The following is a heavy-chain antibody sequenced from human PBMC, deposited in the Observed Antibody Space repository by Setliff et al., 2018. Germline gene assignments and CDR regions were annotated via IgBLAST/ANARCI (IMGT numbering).Heavy chain of an antibody. J-gene: IGHJ3*01. V-gene: IGHV4-59*08. CDR1: GASISAYY. CDR2: ISHSANK. Sequence: ASETLSLTCNVSGASISAYYWGWIRQSPGKELEWIGGISHSANKYYNPSFRSGVTIPVDMSKNQFSLNIDSVTAADTAVYYCARHGPTRTDSWFDSFDVWGQGTKVTVSS. D-gene: IGHD3-10*01. CDR3: ARHGPTRTDSWFDSFDV.